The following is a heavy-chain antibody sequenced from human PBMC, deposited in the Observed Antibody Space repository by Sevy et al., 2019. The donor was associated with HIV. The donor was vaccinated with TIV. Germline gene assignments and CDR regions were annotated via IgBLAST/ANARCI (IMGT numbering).Heavy chain of an antibody. Sequence: GGSLRLSCAASGFTFSNYAMHWVRQAPGKGLEWVAFISYDGRNKYYADSVEGRFTISRDSSKSTLYLQMNSLRAEDTAVYFCAKDRYGDTAFGDYWGRGSLVTVSS. J-gene: IGHJ4*02. CDR2: ISYDGRNK. CDR1: GFTFSNYA. CDR3: AKDRYGDTAFGDY. D-gene: IGHD4-17*01. V-gene: IGHV3-30*04.